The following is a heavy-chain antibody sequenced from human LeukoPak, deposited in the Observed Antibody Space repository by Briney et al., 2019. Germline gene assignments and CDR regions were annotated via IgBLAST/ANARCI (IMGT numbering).Heavy chain of an antibody. D-gene: IGHD5-18*01. J-gene: IGHJ6*02. V-gene: IGHV3-7*01. CDR2: IKQDGSEK. Sequence: PGGSLRLSCAASGFTFSSYWMSWVRQAPGKGLEWVANIKQDGSEKYYVDSVKGRFTISRDNAKNSLYLQMNSLRAEDTAVYYCARCTAMVSNYYGMDVWGQGTTVTVSS. CDR1: GFTFSSYW. CDR3: ARCTAMVSNYYGMDV.